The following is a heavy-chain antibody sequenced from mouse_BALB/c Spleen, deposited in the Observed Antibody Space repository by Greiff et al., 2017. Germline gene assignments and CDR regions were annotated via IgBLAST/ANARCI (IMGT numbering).Heavy chain of an antibody. J-gene: IGHJ1*01. D-gene: IGHD2-2*01. V-gene: IGHV5-9*03. Sequence: VQLKESGGGLVKPGGSLKLSCAASGFTFSSYTMSWVRQTPEKRLEWVATISSGGGNTYYPDSVKGRFTISRDNAKNNLYLQMSSLRSEDTALYYCARYGYDWYFDVWGAGTTVTVSS. CDR1: GFTFSSYT. CDR2: ISSGGGNT. CDR3: ARYGYDWYFDV.